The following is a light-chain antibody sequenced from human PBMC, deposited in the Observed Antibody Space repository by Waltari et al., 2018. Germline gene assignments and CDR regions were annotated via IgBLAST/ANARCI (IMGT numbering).Light chain of an antibody. J-gene: IGLJ2*01. CDR1: GLGTPY. CDR3: QAWDPTSHVT. CDR2: EDA. Sequence: SYELTQPPSVSVSPGQTASLPCSGDGLGTPYVSWFQQRPGQSPVLVLYEDAKRPSGVPARISGSNSENMATLTISGTQATDEADYYCQAWDPTSHVTFGGGTKLTVL. V-gene: IGLV3-1*01.